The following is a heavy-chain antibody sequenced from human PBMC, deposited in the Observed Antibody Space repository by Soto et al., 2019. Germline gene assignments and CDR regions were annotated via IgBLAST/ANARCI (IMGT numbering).Heavy chain of an antibody. CDR3: ARSHGDTAMVQPYYYYYGMDV. Sequence: QVQLVQSGAEVKKPGSSVKVSCKASGGTFSSYTISWVRQAPGQGLEWMGRIIPILGIANYAQKFQGRVTITADKSTSTAYMERSSLRSEDTAVYYWARSHGDTAMVQPYYYYYGMDVWGQGTTVTVSS. J-gene: IGHJ6*02. V-gene: IGHV1-69*02. CDR1: GGTFSSYT. D-gene: IGHD5-18*01. CDR2: IIPILGIA.